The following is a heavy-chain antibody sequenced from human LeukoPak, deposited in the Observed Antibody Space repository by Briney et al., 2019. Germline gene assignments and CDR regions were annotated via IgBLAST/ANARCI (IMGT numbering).Heavy chain of an antibody. CDR3: ARVRGLGIPVAP. J-gene: IGHJ4*02. V-gene: IGHV4-34*01. Sequence: PSETLSLTCAVNGGSFSGYYWSWIRQPPGKGLEWIGEINHSGSTNYNPSLQSRVTISVDTSKNQFSLKLSSVTAADTAVYYCARVRGLGIPVAPWGQGTLVTVSS. CDR1: GGSFSGYY. CDR2: INHSGST. D-gene: IGHD6-19*01.